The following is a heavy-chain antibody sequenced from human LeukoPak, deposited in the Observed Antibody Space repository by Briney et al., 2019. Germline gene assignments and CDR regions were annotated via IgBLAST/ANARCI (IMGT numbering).Heavy chain of an antibody. V-gene: IGHV3-21*06. Sequence: GGSLRLSCAASGFTFSGFYMNWVRQAPGKGLEWVSTISGSTIYIYYADSVKGRFTISRDNAKNSLSLQMNSLRAEGTAVYYCARVRCSRGTCYLDYWGPGTLVTVSS. J-gene: IGHJ4*02. D-gene: IGHD2-15*01. CDR1: GFTFSGFY. CDR2: ISGSTIYI. CDR3: ARVRCSRGTCYLDY.